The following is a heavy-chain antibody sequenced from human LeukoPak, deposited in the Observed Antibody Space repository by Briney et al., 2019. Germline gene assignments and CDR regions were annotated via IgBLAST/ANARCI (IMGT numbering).Heavy chain of an antibody. J-gene: IGHJ6*02. D-gene: IGHD3-10*01. CDR1: GFTFSIYT. Sequence: GGSLRLSCAASGFTFSIYTMNWVRQAPGKGLEWVAVIWYDGSNKYYADSVKGRFTISRDNSKNTLYLQMNSLRAEDTAVYYCARAPTGELSSYYYYYGMDVWGQGTTVTVSS. CDR2: IWYDGSNK. CDR3: ARAPTGELSSYYYYYGMDV. V-gene: IGHV3-33*08.